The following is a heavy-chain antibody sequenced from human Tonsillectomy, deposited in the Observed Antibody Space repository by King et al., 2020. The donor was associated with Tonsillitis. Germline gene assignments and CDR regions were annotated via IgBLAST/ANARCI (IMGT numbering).Heavy chain of an antibody. CDR2: INSDGSST. CDR1: GFTFSSYW. J-gene: IGHJ5*02. D-gene: IGHD6-19*01. Sequence: VQLVESGGGLVQPGGSLRLSCAASGFTFSSYWMHWVRQAPGKGLVWVSRINSDGSSTSYADSVKGRFTISRDNAKNTLYLQMNSLRAEDTAVYYCARVVVQWLVGGDNWFDPWGQGTLVTVSS. CDR3: ARVVVQWLVGGDNWFDP. V-gene: IGHV3-74*01.